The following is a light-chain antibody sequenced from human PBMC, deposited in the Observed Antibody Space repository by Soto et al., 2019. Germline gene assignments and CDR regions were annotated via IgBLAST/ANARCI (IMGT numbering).Light chain of an antibody. Sequence: EIVMTQSPATLSVSPGERATLSCRASQSLASALAWYQQKPGQVPRPLIYGATDRASGIPARFSGSGSGTDFTLTISSLEPEDFAVFYCQQRSVWPWTFGQGTKVDIK. V-gene: IGKV3-11*01. J-gene: IGKJ1*01. CDR3: QQRSVWPWT. CDR2: GAT. CDR1: QSLASA.